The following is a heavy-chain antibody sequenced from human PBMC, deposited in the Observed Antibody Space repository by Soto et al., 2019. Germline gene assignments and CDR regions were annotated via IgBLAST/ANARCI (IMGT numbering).Heavy chain of an antibody. J-gene: IGHJ5*02. CDR2: ISGSGGST. CDR1: GFTFSSYA. CDR3: AKFILFGELSNWFDP. D-gene: IGHD3-10*01. V-gene: IGHV3-23*01. Sequence: GGSLRLSCAASGFTFSSYAMSWVRQAPGKGLEWVSAISGSGGSTYYADSVKGRFTISRDNSKNTLYLQMNSLRAEDTAVYYCAKFILFGELSNWFDPWGLGTLVTVSS.